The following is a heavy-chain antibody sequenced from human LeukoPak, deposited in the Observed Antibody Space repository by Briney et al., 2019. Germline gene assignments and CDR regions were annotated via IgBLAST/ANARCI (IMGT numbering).Heavy chain of an antibody. Sequence: GASVKVSCKASGYTFTSYDINWGRQATGQGVEWMGWMNPNSGKTGYAKKFQGRVTKTKNTSISTAYMELSSLRSEDTAVYYCARVGYYDSSGYSPFDYWGQGTLVTVSS. J-gene: IGHJ4*02. D-gene: IGHD3-22*01. CDR1: GYTFTSYD. V-gene: IGHV1-8*01. CDR2: MNPNSGKT. CDR3: ARVGYYDSSGYSPFDY.